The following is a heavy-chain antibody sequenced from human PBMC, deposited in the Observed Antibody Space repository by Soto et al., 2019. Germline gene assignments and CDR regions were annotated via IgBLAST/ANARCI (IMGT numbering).Heavy chain of an antibody. V-gene: IGHV3-7*01. CDR1: GFTFSSYW. D-gene: IGHD3-16*01. CDR2: IKQDGSEK. Sequence: EVQLVESGGGLVQPGGSLRLSCAASGFTFSSYWMSWVRQAPGKGLEWVANIKQDGSEKYYVDSVKGGFTISRDNAKNSLYPQLNSLRAADTAVYYCTRDSFWGDGGWGQTTLVTVSS. J-gene: IGHJ4*02. CDR3: TRDSFWGDGG.